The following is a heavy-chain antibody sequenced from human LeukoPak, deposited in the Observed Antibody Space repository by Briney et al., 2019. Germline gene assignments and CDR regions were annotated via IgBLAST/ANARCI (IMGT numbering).Heavy chain of an antibody. J-gene: IGHJ4*02. CDR1: GCSFSNYA. Sequence: SVKVSCKSSGCSFSNYAISWVRQAPGPPLEWMGGIIPIFGTANYAQKFRGRVTITADISTRTAYMELSSLRSEDTAVYYCARRGSTSWPFDYWGQGTLVTVSS. CDR3: ARRGSTSWPFDY. D-gene: IGHD2-2*01. V-gene: IGHV1-69*06. CDR2: IIPIFGTA.